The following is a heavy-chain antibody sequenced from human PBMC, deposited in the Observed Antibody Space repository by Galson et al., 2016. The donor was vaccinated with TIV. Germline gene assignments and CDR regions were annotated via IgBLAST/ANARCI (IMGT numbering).Heavy chain of an antibody. V-gene: IGHV3-30*09. Sequence: SLRLSCAASRFILSMFAMHWVRQAPGKGLEWVAVISYDGSNKSYADSVKGRFAISRDNSRNTLFLQMNSLTADDTAVYYCARVYKTYAFDIWGQGTLVTVSS. D-gene: IGHD1-14*01. CDR2: ISYDGSNK. CDR1: RFILSMFA. CDR3: ARVYKTYAFDI. J-gene: IGHJ3*02.